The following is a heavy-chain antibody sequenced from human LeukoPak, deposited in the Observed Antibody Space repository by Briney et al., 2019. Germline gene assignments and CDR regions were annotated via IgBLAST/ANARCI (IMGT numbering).Heavy chain of an antibody. CDR2: INPNSGGT. J-gene: IGHJ5*02. CDR3: ARGQATGTDWFDP. D-gene: IGHD1-7*01. V-gene: IGHV1-2*02. Sequence: GASVKVSCKASGYTFTGYYMHWVRQAPGQGLEWMGWINPNSGGTNYAQKFQGRVTMIRDTSISTAYMELSRLRSDDTAVYYCARGQATGTDWFDPWGQGTLVTVSS. CDR1: GYTFTGYY.